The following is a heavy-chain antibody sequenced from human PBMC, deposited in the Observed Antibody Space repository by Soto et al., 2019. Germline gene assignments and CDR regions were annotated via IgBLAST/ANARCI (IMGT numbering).Heavy chain of an antibody. D-gene: IGHD3-9*01. CDR2: IIPIFDIT. CDR1: GGPYSKYS. V-gene: IGHV1-69*02. Sequence: SVKVSCKASGGPYSKYSISWVRQAPGQRLEWMGKIIPIFDITNYAQKFQGRVTITADKSTSTVYMDLSSLRSEDTAVYYCARNLMDYDILTGYYMAYYFDYWGQGTPVTVSS. J-gene: IGHJ4*02. CDR3: ARNLMDYDILTGYYMAYYFDY.